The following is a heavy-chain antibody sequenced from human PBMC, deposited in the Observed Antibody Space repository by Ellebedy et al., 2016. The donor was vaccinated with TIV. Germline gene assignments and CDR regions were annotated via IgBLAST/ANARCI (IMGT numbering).Heavy chain of an antibody. V-gene: IGHV3-21*01. J-gene: IGHJ5*02. CDR2: ISSRSSYI. CDR3: ARSYGARTSGP. Sequence: GESLKISCAASGFTFSSYSMNWVRQAPGKGLEWVSSISSRSSYIYYADSVKGRFTISRDNAKNSLYLQMNSLRAEDTAVYYCARSYGARTSGPWGQGTLVTVSS. CDR1: GFTFSSYS. D-gene: IGHD3-16*01.